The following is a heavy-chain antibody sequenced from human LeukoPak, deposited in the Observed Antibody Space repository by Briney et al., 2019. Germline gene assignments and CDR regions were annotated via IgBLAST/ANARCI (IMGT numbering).Heavy chain of an antibody. D-gene: IGHD3-10*01. CDR3: ASSPRGVY. V-gene: IGHV3-48*03. CDR2: ISGSGTTI. Sequence: GGSLRLSCAASGFTFSSYAMSWVRQAPGKGLEWVSEISGSGTTIFYADSVKGRFTVSRDNAKNSLYLQMNSLRVEDTAVYYCASSPRGVYWGQGTLVTVSS. J-gene: IGHJ4*02. CDR1: GFTFSSYA.